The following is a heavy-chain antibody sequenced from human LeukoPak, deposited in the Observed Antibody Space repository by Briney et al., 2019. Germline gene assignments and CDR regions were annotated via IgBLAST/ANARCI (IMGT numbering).Heavy chain of an antibody. CDR1: GGSISSFY. V-gene: IGHV4-4*07. CDR3: ARDFAEDWPQVAFDI. CDR2: ILTSGST. J-gene: IGHJ3*02. D-gene: IGHD2-15*01. Sequence: SETLSLTCTVSGGSISSFYWRWIRPPAREGLEWIGRILTSGSTNYNPSLKSRVTMSVDTPKNQLSLNLSSVTAADTALYSCARDFAEDWPQVAFDIWGQGTMVTVSS.